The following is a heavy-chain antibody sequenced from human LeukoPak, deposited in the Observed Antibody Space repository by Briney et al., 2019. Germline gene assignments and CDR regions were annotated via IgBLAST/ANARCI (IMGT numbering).Heavy chain of an antibody. D-gene: IGHD2-15*01. Sequence: SVTLSLTCTVSGGSISSSSYYWGWIRQPPGKGLEWIGSIYYSGSTYYNPSLKSRVTISVDTSKNQFSLKLSSVTAADTAVYYCARRRYCSGGSCSYYFDYWGQGTLVTVSS. V-gene: IGHV4-39*01. CDR3: ARRRYCSGGSCSYYFDY. CDR1: GGSISSSSYY. CDR2: IYYSGST. J-gene: IGHJ4*02.